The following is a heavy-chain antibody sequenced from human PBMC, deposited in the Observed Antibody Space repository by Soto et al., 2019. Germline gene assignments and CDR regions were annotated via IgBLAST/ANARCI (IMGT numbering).Heavy chain of an antibody. Sequence: ASVKVSCKASGYTFTVYYMHCVRQSPLQWLDWMGCINPNSGGTNYAQKFQGRVTMTRDTSISTAYMELSRLRSDDTAVYYCARWGAYSSSSIDYWGQGTLVTVSS. CDR1: GYTFTVYY. V-gene: IGHV1-2*02. J-gene: IGHJ4*02. D-gene: IGHD6-13*01. CDR2: INPNSGGT. CDR3: ARWGAYSSSSIDY.